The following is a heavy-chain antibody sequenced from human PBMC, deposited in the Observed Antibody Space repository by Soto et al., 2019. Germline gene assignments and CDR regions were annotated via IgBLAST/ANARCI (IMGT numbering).Heavy chain of an antibody. CDR3: ASPFENYMDV. CDR1: GFTFSSYS. V-gene: IGHV3-48*01. CDR2: ISSSSSTI. Sequence: GGSLRLSCAASGFTFSSYSMNWVRQAPGKGLEWVSYISSSSSTIYYADSVKGRFTISRDNAKNSLYLQMNSLRAEDTDVYYWASPFENYMDVWGKGTTVTVSS. J-gene: IGHJ6*03. D-gene: IGHD3-9*01.